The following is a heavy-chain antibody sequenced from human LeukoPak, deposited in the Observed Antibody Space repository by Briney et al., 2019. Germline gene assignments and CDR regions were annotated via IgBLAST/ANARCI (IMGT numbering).Heavy chain of an antibody. V-gene: IGHV3-11*01. J-gene: IGHJ6*03. Sequence: GVSLRLSCAASGFTFSDYYMSWIRQAPGKGLEWVSYISSSGSTIYYADSVKGRFTISRDNAKNSLYLQMNSLRAEDTAVYYCARVGAVVNDYYYYYMDVWGKGTTVTVSS. CDR3: ARVGAVVNDYYYYYMDV. D-gene: IGHD4-23*01. CDR2: ISSSGSTI. CDR1: GFTFSDYY.